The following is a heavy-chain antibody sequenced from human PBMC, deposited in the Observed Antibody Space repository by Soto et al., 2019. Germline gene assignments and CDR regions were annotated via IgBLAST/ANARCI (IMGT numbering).Heavy chain of an antibody. J-gene: IGHJ4*02. CDR3: TTLGGELPHRDY. CDR1: GMTFSNLR. D-gene: IGHD1-26*01. CDR2: ISRDGSNT. V-gene: IGHV3-74*01. Sequence: EVQLVESGGGLVQPGGSLRLTCAAPGMTFSNLRMHWVRQAPGKGLVWVSLISRDGSNTDYADSVKGRFTISRDNAKSTLYLQMNSPRVEDTAVSYCTTLGGELPHRDYWGQGTLVTVSS.